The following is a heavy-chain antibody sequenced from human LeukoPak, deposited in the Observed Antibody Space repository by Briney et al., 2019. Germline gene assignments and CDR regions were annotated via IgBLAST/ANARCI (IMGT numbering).Heavy chain of an antibody. V-gene: IGHV4-59*01. CDR2: IYYSGST. CDR1: GGSISSYY. CDR3: ARMEAVVTPIDY. D-gene: IGHD4-23*01. Sequence: SETLSLTCTVSGGSISSYYWSWIRQPPGKGLEWIGYIYYSGSTNYNPSLKSRVTISVDMSKNQFSLKLSSVTAADTAVYYCARMEAVVTPIDYWGQGTLVTVSS. J-gene: IGHJ4*02.